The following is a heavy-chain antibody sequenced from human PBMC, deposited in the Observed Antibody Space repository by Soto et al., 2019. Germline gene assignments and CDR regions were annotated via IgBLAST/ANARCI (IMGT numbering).Heavy chain of an antibody. D-gene: IGHD3-22*01. CDR2: INPNSGGT. CDR3: ARVDDSSGYLWGQRGVFAY. J-gene: IGHJ4*02. CDR1: VGTFSSYA. V-gene: IGHV1-2*04. Sequence: ASVKVSCKASVGTFSSYAISWVRQAPGQGLEWMGWINPNSGGTNYAQKFQGWVTMTRDTSISTAYMELSRLRSDDTAVYYCARVDDSSGYLWGQRGVFAYWAKGTLVTGSS.